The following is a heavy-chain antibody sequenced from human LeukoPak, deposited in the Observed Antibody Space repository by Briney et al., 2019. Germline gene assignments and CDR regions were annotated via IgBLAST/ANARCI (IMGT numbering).Heavy chain of an antibody. D-gene: IGHD3-3*01. V-gene: IGHV1-18*01. CDR1: GYTFTSYG. Sequence: ASVKVSCKASGYTFTSYGISWVRQAPGQGLEWMGWISAYNGNTNYAQKLQGRVTMTSHTSTSTAYMELRSLISDDTAVYYCARGIPFYDFWSGYYMWGQGTLVTVSS. J-gene: IGHJ4*02. CDR3: ARGIPFYDFWSGYYM. CDR2: ISAYNGNT.